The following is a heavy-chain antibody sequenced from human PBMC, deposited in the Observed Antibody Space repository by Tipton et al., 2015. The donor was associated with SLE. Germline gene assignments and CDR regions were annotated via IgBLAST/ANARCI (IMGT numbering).Heavy chain of an antibody. CDR2: IYSSGKT. J-gene: IGHJ4*02. D-gene: IGHD3-16*01. V-gene: IGHV4-4*07. CDR3: VRAGERGFYRYFDS. CDR1: GDSISNYY. Sequence: TLSLTCSGSGDSISNYYWSWVRQPAGKGPECIGRIYSSGKTNYNPSLESRVTMSVDTSKNQLSLKLSSVTAADSAMYYCVRAGERGFYRYFDSWGQGTLVTVSS.